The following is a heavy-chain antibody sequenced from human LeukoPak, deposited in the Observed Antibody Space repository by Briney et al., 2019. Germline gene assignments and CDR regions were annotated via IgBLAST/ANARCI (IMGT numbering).Heavy chain of an antibody. CDR1: GFTFSDYT. CDR3: ANDLDYDFWSGYRNPYYMDV. Sequence: GGSLRLSCAASGFTFSDYTMNWVRQAPGKGLEWVSSLSSTGLYVYYADSVRGRLTISRDNANNSLSLQMSSLRAEDTAVYYCANDLDYDFWSGYRNPYYMDVWGKGTTVTVSS. J-gene: IGHJ6*03. D-gene: IGHD3-3*01. V-gene: IGHV3-21*04. CDR2: LSSTGLYV.